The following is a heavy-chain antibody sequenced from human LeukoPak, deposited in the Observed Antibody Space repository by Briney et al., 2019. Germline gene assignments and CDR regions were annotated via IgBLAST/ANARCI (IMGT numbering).Heavy chain of an antibody. CDR3: ARGGIAARPNYYYYYMDV. CDR2: INHSGST. D-gene: IGHD6-6*01. Sequence: SETLSLTCAVSGGSFSGYYWSWIRQPPGKGLEGIGEINHSGSTNYNPSLKSRVTISVDTSKNQFSLKLSSVTAADTAVYYCARGGIAARPNYYYYYMDVWGKGTTVTVSS. J-gene: IGHJ6*03. V-gene: IGHV4-34*01. CDR1: GGSFSGYY.